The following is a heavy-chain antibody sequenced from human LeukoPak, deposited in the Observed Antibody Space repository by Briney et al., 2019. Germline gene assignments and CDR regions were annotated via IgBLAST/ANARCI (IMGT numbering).Heavy chain of an antibody. CDR1: GGSFSGYY. D-gene: IGHD3-16*01. Sequence: SETLSLTCAVYGGSFSGYYWSWIRQPPGKGLEWIGEINHSGSTNYNPSLKSRVTISVDTSKNQFSLKLSSVTAADTAVYYCARIRFNYYYYMDVWGKGTTVTVPS. J-gene: IGHJ6*03. CDR2: INHSGST. V-gene: IGHV4-34*01. CDR3: ARIRFNYYYYMDV.